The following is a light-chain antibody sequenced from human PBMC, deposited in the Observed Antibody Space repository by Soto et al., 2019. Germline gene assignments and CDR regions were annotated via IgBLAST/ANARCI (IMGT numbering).Light chain of an antibody. V-gene: IGKV1-12*01. J-gene: IGKJ4*01. Sequence: DIQMTQSPSSVSASVGDRVTITCRASQAISSLLAWFQQEPGEAPRLLIYSASSLHSGVPSRFSGSGSGTDFTLTISSLQPEDFATYYCQQGNSFPLTFGGGTKVEIK. CDR3: QQGNSFPLT. CDR1: QAISSL. CDR2: SAS.